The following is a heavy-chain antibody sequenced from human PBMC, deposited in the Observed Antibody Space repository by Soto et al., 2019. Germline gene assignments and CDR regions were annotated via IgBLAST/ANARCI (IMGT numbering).Heavy chain of an antibody. J-gene: IGHJ6*02. CDR3: ARDNSYGMDV. Sequence: PGGSLRLSCAASGYTFSNYWMHWVRQAPGKGLVWVSHITSGGGTTNYADSVKDRFTISRDNAKSTLYLQMNSLRAEDTAVYFCARDNSYGMDVWGQGTTVTVSS. CDR2: ITSGGGTT. V-gene: IGHV3-74*01. CDR1: GYTFSNYW.